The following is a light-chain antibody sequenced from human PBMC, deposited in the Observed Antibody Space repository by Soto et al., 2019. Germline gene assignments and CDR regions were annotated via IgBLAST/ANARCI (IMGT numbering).Light chain of an antibody. CDR1: SSDVGGYNY. V-gene: IGLV2-8*01. CDR3: SSYAGINSV. J-gene: IGLJ2*01. Sequence: QSALTQPPSASGSPGQSVTISCTGTSSDVGGYNYVSWYQQYPGKAPKLMIYEVSKRPSGVPDRFSGSKSGNTASLTVSGLQAEDEADYYYSSYAGINSVFGGGTKLTVL. CDR2: EVS.